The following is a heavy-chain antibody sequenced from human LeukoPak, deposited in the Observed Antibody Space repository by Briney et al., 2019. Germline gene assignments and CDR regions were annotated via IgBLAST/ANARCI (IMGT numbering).Heavy chain of an antibody. CDR3: ARENYYDSSGYTRRRAFDI. V-gene: IGHV4-34*01. Sequence: SETLSLTCAVYGGSFSGYYWSWIRQPPGKGLEWIGEINHSGSTNYNPSLKSRVTISVDTSKNQFSLKLSSVTAADTAVYYCARENYYDSSGYTRRRAFDIWGQGTMVTVSS. CDR2: INHSGST. CDR1: GGSFSGYY. D-gene: IGHD3-22*01. J-gene: IGHJ3*02.